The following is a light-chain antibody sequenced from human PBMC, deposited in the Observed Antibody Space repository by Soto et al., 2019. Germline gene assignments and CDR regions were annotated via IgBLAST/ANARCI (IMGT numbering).Light chain of an antibody. CDR1: QSVTSTY. Sequence: EIVLTQSPGTLSLSPGERATLSCRASQSVTSTYLAWYQQKPGQAPRLLIYGASNRATGIPDRFTGSGSGTDVTLTISRLEPEDFAVYYCQKYGSSPLTFGGGTKVEIK. CDR3: QKYGSSPLT. CDR2: GAS. V-gene: IGKV3-20*01. J-gene: IGKJ4*01.